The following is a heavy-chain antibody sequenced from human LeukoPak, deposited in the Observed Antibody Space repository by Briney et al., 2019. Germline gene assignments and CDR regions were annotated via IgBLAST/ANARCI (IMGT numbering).Heavy chain of an antibody. D-gene: IGHD1-7*01. J-gene: IGHJ4*02. CDR2: INHSGST. Sequence: SETLSLTCAVYGGSVSGYYWSWIRQPPGKGLEWIGEINHSGSTNYNPSLKSRVTISVDTSKNQFSLKLSSVTAADTAVYYCARQRETGHPTTLDYWGQGTLVTVSS. V-gene: IGHV4-34*01. CDR1: GGSVSGYY. CDR3: ARQRETGHPTTLDY.